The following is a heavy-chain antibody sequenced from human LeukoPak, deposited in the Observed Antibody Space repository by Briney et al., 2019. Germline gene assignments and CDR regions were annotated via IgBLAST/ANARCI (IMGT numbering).Heavy chain of an antibody. CDR2: IYYSGST. CDR3: ARDLDRNGYYYYMDV. CDR1: GGSISSSSYY. J-gene: IGHJ6*03. V-gene: IGHV4-39*07. Sequence: SETLSLTRTVSGGSISSSSYYWGWIRQPPGKGLEWIGSIYYSGSTYYNPSLKSRVTISVDTSKNQFSLKLSSVTAADTAVYYCARDLDRNGYYYYMDVWGKGTTVTVSS. D-gene: IGHD1-14*01.